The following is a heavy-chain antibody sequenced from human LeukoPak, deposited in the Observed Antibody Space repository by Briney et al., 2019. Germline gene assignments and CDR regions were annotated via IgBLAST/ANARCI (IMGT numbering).Heavy chain of an antibody. D-gene: IGHD1-26*01. CDR2: IIPIFGTA. CDR1: GGTFSSYA. V-gene: IGHV1-69*01. Sequence: SSVEVSCKASGGTFSSYAISWVRQAPGQGLEWMGGIIPIFGTANCAQKFQGRVTITADESTSTAYMELSSLRSEDTAVYYCARGGVVGAYLDYWGQGTLVTVSS. CDR3: ARGGVVGAYLDY. J-gene: IGHJ4*02.